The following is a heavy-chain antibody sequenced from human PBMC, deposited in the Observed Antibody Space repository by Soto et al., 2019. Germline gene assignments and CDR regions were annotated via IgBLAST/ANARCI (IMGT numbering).Heavy chain of an antibody. J-gene: IGHJ4*02. D-gene: IGHD2-15*01. CDR2: VSTSGRST. CDR3: VKQAHGLDGVAFDY. CDR1: GVIFSEST. Sequence: XGSLRLACSASGVIFSESTISWVRQVPGKGLEAISAVSTSGRSTYYADSVKDRFTISRDNSKSTLFLQMGSLRPEDTAIYYCVKQAHGLDGVAFDYWGQGTQVTVSS. V-gene: IGHV3-64D*06.